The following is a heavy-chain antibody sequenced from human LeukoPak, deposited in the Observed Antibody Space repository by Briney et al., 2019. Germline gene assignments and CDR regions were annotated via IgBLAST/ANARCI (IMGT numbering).Heavy chain of an antibody. J-gene: IGHJ4*02. D-gene: IGHD6-19*01. CDR1: GFTFSNYW. CDR2: IKEDGSRN. V-gene: IGHV3-7*02. CDR3: ARQLSGWYDADPY. Sequence: GGSLRLSCTASGFTFSNYWMSWVRPAPGKGLEWVANIKEDGSRNHYVDSVKGRSTISRDNATGSLYLQMNSLRAEDTAVYYCARQLSGWYDADPYWGQGTLVTVSS.